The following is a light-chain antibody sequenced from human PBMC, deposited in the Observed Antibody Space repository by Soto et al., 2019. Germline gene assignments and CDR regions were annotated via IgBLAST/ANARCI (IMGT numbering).Light chain of an antibody. CDR2: AAS. Sequence: DIQMTQSPSSLSASVGDRVTITCRASQSIRNYLNWYQQKPGKAPKLLIYAASSLQSGVPSRFSGSGSGTDFTLTFSSLQTEDFATYYCQQSYSAPSTFGQGTKLEIK. V-gene: IGKV1-39*01. CDR1: QSIRNY. CDR3: QQSYSAPST. J-gene: IGKJ2*01.